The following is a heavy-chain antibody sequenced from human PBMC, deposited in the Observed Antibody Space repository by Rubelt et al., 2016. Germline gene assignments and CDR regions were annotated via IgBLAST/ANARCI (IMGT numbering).Heavy chain of an antibody. CDR1: GYTFTSYG. CDR2: ISAYHGNT. V-gene: IGHV1-18*01. CDR3: ARDYCSGGSCYSVFDY. D-gene: IGHD2-15*01. J-gene: IGHJ4*02. Sequence: QVQLVQSGAEVKKPGASVKVSCKASGYTFTSYGISWVRPAPGQGLEWMGWISAYHGNTNNAQKLQGRVTMTTATSTSTGYMELRSLRSDDTAVDDCARDYCSGGSCYSVFDYWGQGTLVTVSS.